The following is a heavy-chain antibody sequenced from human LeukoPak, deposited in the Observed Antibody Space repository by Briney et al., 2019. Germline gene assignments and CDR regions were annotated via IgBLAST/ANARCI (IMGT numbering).Heavy chain of an antibody. Sequence: GEPLMISCKGSGYSFTNYWIGWVRQMPGKGLEWMGIIYPGDSNTRYSPSFQGQVTISADKSISTAYLQWSSLKASDTAMYYCARHVIERDSSWFDPWGQGTLVTVSS. J-gene: IGHJ5*02. CDR1: GYSFTNYW. CDR3: ARHVIERDSSWFDP. V-gene: IGHV5-51*01. CDR2: IYPGDSNT. D-gene: IGHD2/OR15-2a*01.